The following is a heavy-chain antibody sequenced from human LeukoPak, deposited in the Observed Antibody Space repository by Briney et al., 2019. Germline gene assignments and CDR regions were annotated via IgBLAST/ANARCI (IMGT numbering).Heavy chain of an antibody. CDR2: ISGDGGST. D-gene: IGHD5-24*01. CDR3: AKDMGRRDAYNYKFDY. Sequence: PGGSLRLSCAASGFTFDDYAMHWVRQAPGKGLEWVSLISGDGGSTYYADSVKGRFTISRDNSKNSLYLQLTSLRTEDTAFYYCAKDMGRRDAYNYKFDYWGQGTLVTVSS. J-gene: IGHJ4*02. V-gene: IGHV3-43*02. CDR1: GFTFDDYA.